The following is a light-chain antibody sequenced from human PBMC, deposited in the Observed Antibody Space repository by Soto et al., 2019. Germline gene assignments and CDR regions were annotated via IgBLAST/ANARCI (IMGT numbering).Light chain of an antibody. J-gene: IGKJ1*01. Sequence: DIQMTQSPSSLSASVGDRVTITCRASQSISSYLNWYRQKPGKAPKLLIYAASSLQSGVPSRLSGSGSGTYFTLTISSLQPEDFATYYCQQSYSTLQTFGQGTKVDIK. V-gene: IGKV1-39*01. CDR1: QSISSY. CDR2: AAS. CDR3: QQSYSTLQT.